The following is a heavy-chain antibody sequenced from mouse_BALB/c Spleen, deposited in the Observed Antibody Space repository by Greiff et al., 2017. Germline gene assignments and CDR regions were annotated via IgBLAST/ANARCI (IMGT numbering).Heavy chain of an antibody. J-gene: IGHJ4*01. CDR2: IYPGDGDT. CDR3: AREITTYAMDY. CDR1: GYAFSSYW. V-gene: IGHV1-80*01. Sequence: VQLQQSGAELVRPGSSVKISCKASGYAFSSYWMNWVKQRPGQGLEWIGQIYPGDGDTNYNGKFKGKATLTADKSSSTAYMQLSSLTSEDSAVYFCAREITTYAMDYWGQGTSVTVSS. D-gene: IGHD2-4*01.